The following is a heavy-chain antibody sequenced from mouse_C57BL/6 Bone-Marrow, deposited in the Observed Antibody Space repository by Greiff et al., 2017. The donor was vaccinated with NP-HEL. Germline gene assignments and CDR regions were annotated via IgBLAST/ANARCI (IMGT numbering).Heavy chain of an antibody. Sequence: QVQLKQPGAELVKPGASVKLSCKASGYTFTSYLMHWVKQRPGRGLEWIGRIDPNSGGTKYNEKFKSKATLTVDKPSSTAYMQLNSLTSEDSAVYNCARYYDGSSSWDYWGQGTTLTVSS. J-gene: IGHJ2*01. CDR1: GYTFTSYL. D-gene: IGHD1-1*01. CDR2: IDPNSGGT. V-gene: IGHV1-72*01. CDR3: ARYYDGSSSWDY.